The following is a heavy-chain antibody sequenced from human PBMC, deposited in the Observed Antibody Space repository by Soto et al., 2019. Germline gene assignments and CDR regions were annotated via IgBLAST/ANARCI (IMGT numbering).Heavy chain of an antibody. Sequence: NLSLTCTVSGGPISSYYWSWIRQPPGKGLEWIGYIYYSGSTNYNPSLKSRVTISVDTSKNQFSLKLSSVTAADTAVYYCARLLGWYFDYWGQGTLVTVSS. D-gene: IGHD6-19*01. J-gene: IGHJ4*02. V-gene: IGHV4-59*01. CDR1: GGPISSYY. CDR3: ARLLGWYFDY. CDR2: IYYSGST.